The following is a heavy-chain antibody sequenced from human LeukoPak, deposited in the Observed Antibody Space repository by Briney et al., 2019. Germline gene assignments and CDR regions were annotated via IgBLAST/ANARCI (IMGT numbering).Heavy chain of an antibody. D-gene: IGHD1-26*01. CDR3: ARAPMGPHYFDY. CDR1: RFTFSGYW. V-gene: IGHV3-7*01. J-gene: IGHJ4*02. Sequence: GGSLRLSCAASRFTFSGYWMSWVRQAPGKGLERVANIKQDGSEKFYVDSVRGRFTISRDNAKNSLYLQLNSLRAEDTAVYYCARAPMGPHYFDYWGQGTLVTVSS. CDR2: IKQDGSEK.